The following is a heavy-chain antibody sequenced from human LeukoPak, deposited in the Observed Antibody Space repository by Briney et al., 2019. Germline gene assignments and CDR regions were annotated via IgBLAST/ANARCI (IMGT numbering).Heavy chain of an antibody. CDR3: ARIRYCSGGSCYRFRTHFDY. CDR2: IYYSGST. D-gene: IGHD2-15*01. V-gene: IGHV4-30-4*01. CDR1: GGSISSGDYY. J-gene: IGHJ4*02. Sequence: SETLSLTCTVSGGSISSGDYYWSWIRQPPGKGLEWIGYIYYSGSTYYNPSLKSRVTISVHTSKNQFSLKLSSVTAADTAVYYCARIRYCSGGSCYRFRTHFDYWGQGTLVTVSS.